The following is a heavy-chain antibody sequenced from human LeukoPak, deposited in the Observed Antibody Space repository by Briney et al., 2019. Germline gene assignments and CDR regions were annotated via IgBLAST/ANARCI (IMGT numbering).Heavy chain of an antibody. J-gene: IGHJ5*02. CDR2: IYTSGST. V-gene: IGHV4-61*09. Sequence: SETLSLTCTVSGGSISSSSYYWSWIRQPAGKGLEWIGHIYTSGSTNYNPSLKSRVTISVDTSKNQFSLKLSSVTAADTAVYYCARNKYDILTGYFRRNNWFDPWGQGTLVTVSS. CDR1: GGSISSSSYY. CDR3: ARNKYDILTGYFRRNNWFDP. D-gene: IGHD3-9*01.